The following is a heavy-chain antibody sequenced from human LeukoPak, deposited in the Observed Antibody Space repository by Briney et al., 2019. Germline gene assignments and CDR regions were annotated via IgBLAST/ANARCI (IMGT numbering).Heavy chain of an antibody. Sequence: PGGSLRLSCAASGFTFSSYEMNWVRQAPGKGLEWVSSISSSGDYKYYADSVKGRFTISRDNAKNSLYLQMNSLRVDDTAVYYCARDSDSSGWLDYYMDVWGKGTTVTISS. CDR3: ARDSDSSGWLDYYMDV. CDR2: ISSSGDYK. D-gene: IGHD6-19*01. CDR1: GFTFSSYE. J-gene: IGHJ6*03. V-gene: IGHV3-48*03.